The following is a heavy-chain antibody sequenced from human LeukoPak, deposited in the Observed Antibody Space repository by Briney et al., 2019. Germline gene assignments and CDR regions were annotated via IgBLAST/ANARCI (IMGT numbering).Heavy chain of an antibody. J-gene: IGHJ4*02. V-gene: IGHV3-21*01. CDR3: ARDQAYDILTGYYPRGRYFDY. Sequence: GGSLRLSCAASGFTFSSYSMNWVRQAPGKGLEWVSSISSSSYIYYADSVKGRFTISRDNAKNSLYLQMNSLRAEDTAVYYCARDQAYDILTGYYPRGRYFDYWGQGTLVTVSS. D-gene: IGHD3-9*01. CDR1: GFTFSSYS. CDR2: ISSSSYI.